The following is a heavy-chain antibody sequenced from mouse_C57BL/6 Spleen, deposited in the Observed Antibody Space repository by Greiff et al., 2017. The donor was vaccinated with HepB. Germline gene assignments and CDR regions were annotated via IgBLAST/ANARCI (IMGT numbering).Heavy chain of an antibody. D-gene: IGHD1-1*02. CDR3: ARWGGDY. Sequence: VQLQQSGPELVKPGASVKISCKASGYAFSSSWMNWVKQRPGKGLEWIGRIYPGDGDTNYNGKFKGKDTLTADKSSSTAYMQLSSLTSEDSAVYFCARWGGDYWGQGTTLTVSS. CDR1: GYAFSSSW. CDR2: IYPGDGDT. V-gene: IGHV1-82*01. J-gene: IGHJ2*01.